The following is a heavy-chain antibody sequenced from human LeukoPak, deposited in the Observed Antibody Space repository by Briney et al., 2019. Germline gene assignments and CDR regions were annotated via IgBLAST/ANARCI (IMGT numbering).Heavy chain of an antibody. CDR3: ARDRHDSSGYYYNDAFDI. V-gene: IGHV4-34*01. J-gene: IGHJ3*02. CDR2: INHSGST. D-gene: IGHD3-22*01. CDR1: GGSFSGYY. Sequence: PSETLSLTCAVYGGSFSGYYWSWIRQPPGKGLEWIGEINHSGSTNYNPSLKSRVTISVDTSKNQFSLKLSSVTAADTAVYYCARDRHDSSGYYYNDAFDIWGQGTMVTVSS.